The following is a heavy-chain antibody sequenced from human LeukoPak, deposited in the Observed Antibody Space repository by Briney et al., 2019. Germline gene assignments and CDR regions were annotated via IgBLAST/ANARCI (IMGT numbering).Heavy chain of an antibody. D-gene: IGHD6-19*01. V-gene: IGHV3-9*01. CDR2: ISWNSGSI. CDR3: AKGSVAGTRDNWFDP. Sequence: GGSLRLSCAASGFTFDDYAMHWVRQAPGKGLEWVSGISWNSGSISYADSVKGRFTISRDNAKNSLYLQMNSLRAEDTALYYCAKGSVAGTRDNWFDPWGQGTLVTVSS. J-gene: IGHJ5*02. CDR1: GFTFDDYA.